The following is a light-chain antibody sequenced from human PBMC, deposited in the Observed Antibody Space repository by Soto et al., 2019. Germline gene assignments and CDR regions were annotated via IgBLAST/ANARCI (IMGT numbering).Light chain of an antibody. CDR3: QSYNDWPFT. V-gene: IGKV3-15*01. J-gene: IGKJ5*01. CDR1: ESLSTF. CDR2: GAS. Sequence: EIVMTQSPATLSVSPGERVTLSCRASESLSTFLAWYQQKPGQAPRLLIYGASTKATGIPTRFSGSGSATDFTLTISSLQSEDSAVYYCQSYNDWPFTFGQGTRLE.